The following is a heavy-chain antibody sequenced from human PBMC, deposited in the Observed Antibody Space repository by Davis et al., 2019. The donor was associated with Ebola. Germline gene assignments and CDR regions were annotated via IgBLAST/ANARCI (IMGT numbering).Heavy chain of an antibody. V-gene: IGHV3-21*01. CDR1: GFTFSSYW. D-gene: IGHD2-21*01. CDR2: ISSSSSYI. CDR3: ARELTYCGGDCYLVYYYYGMDV. Sequence: GESLKISCAASGFTFSSYWMSWVRQAPGKGLEWVSSISSSSSYIYYADSVKGRFTISRDNAKNSLYLQMNSLRAEDTAVYYCARELTYCGGDCYLVYYYYGMDVWGQGTTVTVSS. J-gene: IGHJ6*02.